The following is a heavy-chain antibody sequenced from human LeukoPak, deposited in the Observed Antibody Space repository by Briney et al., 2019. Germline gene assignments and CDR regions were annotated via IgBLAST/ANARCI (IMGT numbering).Heavy chain of an antibody. CDR3: ARVYCSSTSCYREEGTIDY. V-gene: IGHV4-61*05. J-gene: IGHJ4*02. D-gene: IGHD2-2*02. CDR1: GGSISSSSYY. Sequence: PSETLSLTCTVSGGSISSSSYYWGWIRQPPGKGLEWIGYIYYSGSTNYNPSLKSRVTISVDTSKNQFSLKLSSVTAADTAVYYCARVYCSSTSCYREEGTIDYWGQGTLVTVSS. CDR2: IYYSGST.